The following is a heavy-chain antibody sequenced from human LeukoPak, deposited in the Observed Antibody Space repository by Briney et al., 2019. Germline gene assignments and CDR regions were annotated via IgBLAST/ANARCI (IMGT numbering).Heavy chain of an antibody. CDR3: AKGVSSSWYYFDY. CDR1: GFTFSSYA. Sequence: QPGGSLRLSCAASGFTFSSYAMSWVRQAPGKGLERVSAISGSGGSTYYADSVKGRFTISRDNSKNTLYLQMNSLRAEDTAVYYCAKGVSSSWYYFDYWGQGTLVTVAS. D-gene: IGHD6-13*01. J-gene: IGHJ4*02. V-gene: IGHV3-23*01. CDR2: ISGSGGST.